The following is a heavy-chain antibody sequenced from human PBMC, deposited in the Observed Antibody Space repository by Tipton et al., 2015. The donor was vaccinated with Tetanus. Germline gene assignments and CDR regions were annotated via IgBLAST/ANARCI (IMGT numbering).Heavy chain of an antibody. D-gene: IGHD2-15*01. Sequence: QLVQSGGEVKKPGESLKISCKGSGYIFTNYRIGWVRQKPGKGLEWMGIIYPGDSDTRYSPSFQGQVTISVDKSINTAYLQWSSLKASDTSMFYCARAHCSDGVCNFDFWGQGALVTVAS. V-gene: IGHV5-51*01. CDR2: IYPGDSDT. CDR1: GYIFTNYR. CDR3: ARAHCSDGVCNFDF. J-gene: IGHJ4*02.